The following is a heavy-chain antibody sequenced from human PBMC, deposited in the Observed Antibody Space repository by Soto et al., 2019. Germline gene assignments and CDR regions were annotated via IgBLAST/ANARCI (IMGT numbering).Heavy chain of an antibody. V-gene: IGHV4-34*01. D-gene: IGHD1-20*01. J-gene: IGHJ5*02. CDR3: ARVRAAVTGTPYNWFDP. Sequence: PSETLSLTCSVYGGSFSGYYWSWSRQPPGKGLEWIGEINHSGSTNYNPSLKSRVTISVDTSKNQFSLKLSSVTAADTAVYYCARVRAAVTGTPYNWFDPWGQGTLVTVSS. CDR2: INHSGST. CDR1: GGSFSGYY.